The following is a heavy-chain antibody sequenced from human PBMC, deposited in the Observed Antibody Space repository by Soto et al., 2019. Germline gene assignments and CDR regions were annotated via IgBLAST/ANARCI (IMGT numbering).Heavy chain of an antibody. CDR3: AGMPYTSGLRFDP. CDR1: GDSYSISTYS. CDR2: IYQSGVT. D-gene: IGHD6-19*01. V-gene: IGHV4-30-2*01. Sequence: SETLSLTCNMSGDSYSISTYSWSWIRQPPGKALQWIGFIYQSGVTSYNPSLASRVSISLDRSNNQCSLKLKSVTAADTAVYFCAGMPYTSGLRFDPWGPGTLVTSPQ. J-gene: IGHJ5*02.